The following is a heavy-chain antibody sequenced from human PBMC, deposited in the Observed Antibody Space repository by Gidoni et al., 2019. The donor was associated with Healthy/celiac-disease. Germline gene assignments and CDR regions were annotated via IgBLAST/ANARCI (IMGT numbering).Heavy chain of an antibody. D-gene: IGHD3-10*01. CDR3: TTIREGMVRGAYRDY. CDR2: IRSKANSYAT. CDR1: GFTFRGSP. J-gene: IGHJ4*02. Sequence: EVQLVASGAGLVQPGRSLQLSCAASGFTFRGSPMHWVRQASRKGLEWVGRIRSKANSYATAYAASVKGRFTISRDDSKNTAYLQMNSLKTEDTAVYYCTTIREGMVRGAYRDYWGQGTLVTVSS. V-gene: IGHV3-73*02.